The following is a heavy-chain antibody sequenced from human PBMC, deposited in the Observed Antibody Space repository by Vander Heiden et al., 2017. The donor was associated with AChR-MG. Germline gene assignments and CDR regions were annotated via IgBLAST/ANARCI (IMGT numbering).Heavy chain of an antibody. CDR3: AREPYYDFWSELPRQDAFDI. J-gene: IGHJ3*02. CDR2: IYYSGST. CDR1: GGSISSYY. Sequence: QVQLQDSGPGLVKPSETLSLTCTVSGGSISSYYWSWIRQPPGKGLEWIGYIYYSGSTNYNPSLKSRVTISVDTSKNQFSLKLSSVTAADTAVYYCAREPYYDFWSELPRQDAFDIWGQGTMVTVSS. D-gene: IGHD3-3*01. V-gene: IGHV4-59*01.